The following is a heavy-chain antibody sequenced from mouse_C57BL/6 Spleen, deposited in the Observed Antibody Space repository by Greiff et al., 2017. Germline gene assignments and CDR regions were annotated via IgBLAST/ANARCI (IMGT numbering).Heavy chain of an antibody. CDR3: ARHVPYYYGSSPRWYFDV. J-gene: IGHJ1*03. D-gene: IGHD1-1*01. Sequence: QVQLQQSGAELVKPGASVKLSCKASGYTFTEYTIHWVKQRSGQGLEWIGWFYPGSGSIKYNEKFKDKATLTADKSSSTGYMELSRLTSEDSAVYFCARHVPYYYGSSPRWYFDVWGTGTTVTVSS. CDR2: FYPGSGSI. V-gene: IGHV1-62-2*01. CDR1: GYTFTEYT.